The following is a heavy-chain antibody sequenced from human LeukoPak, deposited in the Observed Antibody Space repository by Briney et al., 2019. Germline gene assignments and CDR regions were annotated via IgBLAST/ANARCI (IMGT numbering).Heavy chain of an antibody. V-gene: IGHV4-38-2*02. D-gene: IGHD1-7*01. CDR2: IYHSGST. CDR1: GDSISSHNY. J-gene: IGHJ3*01. CDR3: AKNLTRRAFDV. Sequence: PSETLSLTCTVSGDSISSHNYRAWIRQPPGKGLEWIGTIYHSGSTYYNPSLKSRVTLSVDKSKNQFSLNLISVTDADTAMYYCAKNLTRRAFDVWGQGTMVSVSS.